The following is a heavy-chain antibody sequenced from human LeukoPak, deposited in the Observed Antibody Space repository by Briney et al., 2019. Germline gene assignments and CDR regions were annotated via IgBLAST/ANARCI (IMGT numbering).Heavy chain of an antibody. CDR2: IYSGGST. Sequence: GGSLRLSCAASGFTFSSYSMSWVRQAPGKGLEWVSVIYSGGSTYYADSVKGRFTISRDNSKNTLYLQMNSLRAEDTAVYYCARGPARGGYCSSTSCYGHWFDPWGQGTLVTVSS. D-gene: IGHD2-2*01. CDR1: GFTFSSYS. V-gene: IGHV3-66*02. CDR3: ARGPARGGYCSSTSCYGHWFDP. J-gene: IGHJ5*02.